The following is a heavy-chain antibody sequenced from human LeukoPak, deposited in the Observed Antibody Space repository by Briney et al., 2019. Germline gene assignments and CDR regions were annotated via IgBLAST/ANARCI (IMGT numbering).Heavy chain of an antibody. J-gene: IGHJ4*02. CDR1: GFTFSSYA. D-gene: IGHD3-22*01. CDR3: XXYYYDSSGPVVSAFDY. Sequence: PGGSLRLSCAASGFTFSSYAMHWVRQAPGKGLEWVAVISYDGSNKYYADSVKGRFTISRDNSKNTLYLQMNSLRAEDTAVYYCXXYYYDSSGPVVSAFDYWGQGTLVTVSS. V-gene: IGHV3-30*04. CDR2: ISYDGSNK.